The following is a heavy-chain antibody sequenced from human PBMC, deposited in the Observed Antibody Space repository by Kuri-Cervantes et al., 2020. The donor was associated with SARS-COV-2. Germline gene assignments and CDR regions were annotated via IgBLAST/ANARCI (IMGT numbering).Heavy chain of an antibody. CDR2: MNPNSGNT. D-gene: IGHD3-16*01. CDR3: ARDLTGYYDRFFRIYYYYYMDV. CDR1: GYTFTGYY. Sequence: ASVKVSCKASGYTFTGYYMHWVRQATGQGLEWMGWMNPNSGNTGYAQKFQGRVTMTRNTSISTAYMELSSLRSEDTAVYYCARDLTGYYDRFFRIYYYYYMDVWGKGTAVTVSS. V-gene: IGHV1-8*02. J-gene: IGHJ6*03.